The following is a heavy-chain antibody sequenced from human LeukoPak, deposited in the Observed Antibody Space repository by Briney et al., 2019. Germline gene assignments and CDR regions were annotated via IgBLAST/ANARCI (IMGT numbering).Heavy chain of an antibody. V-gene: IGHV1-24*01. Sequence: GASVKVSCKVSGYTLTELSMHWVRQAPGKGLEWMGGFDPEDGETIYAQKFQGRVTMTEDTSTDTAYMELSSLRSEDTAVYYCARDLDYGDYPQLDYWGQGTLVTVSS. CDR2: FDPEDGET. CDR1: GYTLTELS. J-gene: IGHJ4*02. CDR3: ARDLDYGDYPQLDY. D-gene: IGHD4-17*01.